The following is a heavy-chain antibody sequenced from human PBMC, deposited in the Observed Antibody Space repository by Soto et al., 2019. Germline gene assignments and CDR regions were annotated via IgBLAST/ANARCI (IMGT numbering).Heavy chain of an antibody. Sequence: GESLKISCKGSGYSFTSYWIGWVRQMPGKGLEWMGIIYPGDSDTRYSPSFQGQVTISADKSISTAYLQWSSLKASDTAMYYCARDGSLTGEEGNWFDPWGQGTLVTVSS. CDR2: IYPGDSDT. CDR3: ARDGSLTGEEGNWFDP. D-gene: IGHD7-27*01. V-gene: IGHV5-51*01. J-gene: IGHJ5*02. CDR1: GYSFTSYW.